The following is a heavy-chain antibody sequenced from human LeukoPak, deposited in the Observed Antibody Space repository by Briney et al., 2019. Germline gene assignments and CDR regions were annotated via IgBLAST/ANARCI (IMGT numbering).Heavy chain of an antibody. J-gene: IGHJ4*02. V-gene: IGHV4-30-4*08. CDR2: IYYSGST. Sequence: SQTLSLTCTVSGGSISSGDYYWSWIRQPPGKGLEWIGYIYYSGSTYYNPSLKSRVTISVDTSKNQFSLKLSSVTAADTAVYYCARDIGIAAAGTGFDYWGQGTLVTVSS. CDR3: ARDIGIAAAGTGFDY. D-gene: IGHD6-13*01. CDR1: GGSISSGDYY.